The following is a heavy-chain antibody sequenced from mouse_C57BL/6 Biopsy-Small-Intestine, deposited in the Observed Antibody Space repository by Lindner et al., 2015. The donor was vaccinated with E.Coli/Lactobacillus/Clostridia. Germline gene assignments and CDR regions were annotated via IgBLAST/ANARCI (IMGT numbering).Heavy chain of an antibody. CDR1: GYTFTDHY. CDR3: ARGGPMDRNYLVHPPFGF. J-gene: IGHJ3*01. V-gene: IGHV1S29*02. CDR2: IIPNSGGT. D-gene: IGHD2-5*01. Sequence: SVKVSCKASGYTFTDHYMHWVRQAPGQRLEWMGWIIPNSGGTDYAQKFQGRVTFTRDTSISTAYLELNSLTSDDTALYYCARGGPMDRNYLVHPPFGFWGQGTMVTVS.